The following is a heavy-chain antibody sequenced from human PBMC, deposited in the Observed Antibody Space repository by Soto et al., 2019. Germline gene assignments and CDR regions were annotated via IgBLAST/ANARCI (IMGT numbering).Heavy chain of an antibody. V-gene: IGHV3-21*04. D-gene: IGHD3-10*01. CDR2: ISSSGSYI. J-gene: IGHJ4*02. CDR1: GFTFSSYA. CDR3: AKVDGDGSGSYYFFFDY. Sequence: GSLRLSCAASGFTFSSYAMSWVRQAPGKGLEWVSSISSSGSYIYYADSVKGRFTISRDNAKNSLYLQMNSLRAEDTAVYYCAKVDGDGSGSYYFFFDYWGQGTLVTVSS.